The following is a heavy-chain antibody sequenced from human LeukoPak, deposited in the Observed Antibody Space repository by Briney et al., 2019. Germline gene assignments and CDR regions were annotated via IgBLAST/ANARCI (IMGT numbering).Heavy chain of an antibody. D-gene: IGHD3-10*01. V-gene: IGHV4-59*01. CDR3: ASLGGSGSWNFGY. Sequence: SETLSLTCTVSPGSINTYYWSWIRQPPGKGLEWIGYIYYSGSTNYNASLKSRVTISLDTSKNQFSLTLTSVTAADTAVYYCASLGGSGSWNFGYWGRGTLVTVSS. J-gene: IGHJ4*02. CDR2: IYYSGST. CDR1: PGSINTYY.